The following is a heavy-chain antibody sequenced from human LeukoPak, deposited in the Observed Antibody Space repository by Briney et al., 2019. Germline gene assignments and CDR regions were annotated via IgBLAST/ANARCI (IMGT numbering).Heavy chain of an antibody. V-gene: IGHV3-30*04. D-gene: IGHD3-22*01. CDR3: ADRGDYHSSGYLN. Sequence: PTGTSLRLACAASGFTFSSYAMHWVRQAPGKGLEWVAVISYDGSNKYYADSVKGRFTISRDNSKNTLYLQMNSLRAEDTAVYYCADRGDYHSSGYLNWGQGTLVTVSS. CDR1: GFTFSSYA. J-gene: IGHJ4*02. CDR2: ISYDGSNK.